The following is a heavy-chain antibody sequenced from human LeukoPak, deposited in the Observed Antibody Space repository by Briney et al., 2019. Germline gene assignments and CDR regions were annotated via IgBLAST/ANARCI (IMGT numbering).Heavy chain of an antibody. J-gene: IGHJ4*02. CDR3: ARELPASTYFDY. CDR1: GYIFTNYS. Sequence: GASVKVSCKASGYIFTNYSLHWVRLAPGQGLEWMGIVDPSGNTHYAQKFRGRVTLTRDTSTSTLYMEPGSLRSEDTAVYYCARELPASTYFDYWGQGTLVTVSS. D-gene: IGHD2-2*01. V-gene: IGHV1-46*01. CDR2: VDPSGNT.